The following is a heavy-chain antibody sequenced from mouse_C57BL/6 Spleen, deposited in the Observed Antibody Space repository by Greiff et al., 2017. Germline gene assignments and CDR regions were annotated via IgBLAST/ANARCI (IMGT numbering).Heavy chain of an antibody. Sequence: QVQLQQPGAELVKPGASVKLSCKASGYTFTSYWMQWVKQRPGQGLEWIGEIDPSDGYTNYNQKFKGKATLTVDTSSSTAYMQLSSLTSEDSAVYYCAVGTGRAMDYWGQGTSVTVSS. CDR1: GYTFTSYW. CDR3: AVGTGRAMDY. V-gene: IGHV1-50*01. D-gene: IGHD4-1*01. CDR2: IDPSDGYT. J-gene: IGHJ4*01.